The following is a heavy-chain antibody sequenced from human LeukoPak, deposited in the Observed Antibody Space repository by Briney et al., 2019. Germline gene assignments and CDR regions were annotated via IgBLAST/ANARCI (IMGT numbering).Heavy chain of an antibody. V-gene: IGHV7-4-1*02. CDR2: INTNTGNP. CDR1: GYTFTSYA. J-gene: IGHJ3*02. CDR3: ARVTSSGYYRGVDDAFDI. Sequence: ASVKVSCKASGYTFTSYAMNWVRQAPGQGLEWMGWINTNTGNPTYAQGFTGRFVFSLDTSVSTAYLQISSLKAEDTAVYYCARVTSSGYYRGVDDAFDIWGQGTMVTVSS. D-gene: IGHD3-22*01.